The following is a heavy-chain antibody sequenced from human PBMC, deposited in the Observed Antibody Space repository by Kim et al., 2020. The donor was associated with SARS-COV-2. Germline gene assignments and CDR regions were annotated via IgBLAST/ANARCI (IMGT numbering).Heavy chain of an antibody. J-gene: IGHJ4*02. CDR1: GFTFSDYY. Sequence: GGSLRLSCAASGFTFSDYYMSWIRQAPGKGLEWVSYISSSSSYTNYADSVKGRFTISRDNAKNSLYLQMNSLRAEDTAVYYCARDKARPALGWVDYWGQGTLVTVSS. CDR2: ISSSSSYT. CDR3: ARDKARPALGWVDY. D-gene: IGHD6-6*01. V-gene: IGHV3-11*05.